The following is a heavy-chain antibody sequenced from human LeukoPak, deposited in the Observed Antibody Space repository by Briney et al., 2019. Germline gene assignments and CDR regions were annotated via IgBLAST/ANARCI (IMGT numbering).Heavy chain of an antibody. V-gene: IGHV4-39*07. CDR2: IYYSGST. Sequence: PSETLSLTCTVSGGSISSSSYYWGWIRQPPGKGLEWIGSIYYSGSTYYNPSLKSRVTISVDTSKNQFSLKLSSVTAADTAVYYCARQIGSGGSGTSSWFDPWGQGTLVTVSS. CDR3: ARQIGSGGSGTSSWFDP. CDR1: GGSISSSSYY. J-gene: IGHJ5*02. D-gene: IGHD3-10*01.